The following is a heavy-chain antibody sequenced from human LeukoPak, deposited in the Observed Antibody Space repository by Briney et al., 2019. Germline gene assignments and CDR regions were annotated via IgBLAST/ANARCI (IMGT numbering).Heavy chain of an antibody. CDR1: GGTVSSSSYY. V-gene: IGHV4-39*01. CDR2: IYYSGRT. Sequence: SETLSLTCTVSGGTVSSSSYYWVWIRQPPGKGLDWVGNIYYSGRTYYNPSLKSRVTISVDTSKNQFSLKLSSVTAADTAVYYCARRRAEGGSNGHYNWFDPWGQGILVTVSS. J-gene: IGHJ5*02. CDR3: ARRRAEGGSNGHYNWFDP. D-gene: IGHD6-13*01.